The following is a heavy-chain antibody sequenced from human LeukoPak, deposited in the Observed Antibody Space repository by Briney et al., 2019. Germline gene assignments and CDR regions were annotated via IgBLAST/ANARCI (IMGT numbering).Heavy chain of an antibody. D-gene: IGHD3-16*02. J-gene: IGHJ5*02. V-gene: IGHV4-39*01. Sequence: SETLSLTCTVSGGSISSSSYYWGWIRQPPGKGLEWIGGIYYSGSTYYNPSLKSRVTISVDTPKNQFSLKLSSVTAADTAVYYCARKPFISTNWFDPWGQGTLVTVSS. CDR3: ARKPFISTNWFDP. CDR2: IYYSGST. CDR1: GGSISSSSYY.